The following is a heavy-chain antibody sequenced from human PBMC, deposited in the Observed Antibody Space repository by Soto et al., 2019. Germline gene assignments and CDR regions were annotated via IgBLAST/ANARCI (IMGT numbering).Heavy chain of an antibody. CDR3: ARVSFPDSTPLYAFDI. V-gene: IGHV1-69*13. Sequence: SVKVSCKASGGTFSSYAISWVRQAPGQGLEWMGGIIPIFGTANYAQKFQGRVTITADESTSTAYMELSSLRSEDTAVYYCARVSFPDSTPLYAFDIWGQGTMVIVSS. J-gene: IGHJ3*02. D-gene: IGHD6-13*01. CDR1: GGTFSSYA. CDR2: IIPIFGTA.